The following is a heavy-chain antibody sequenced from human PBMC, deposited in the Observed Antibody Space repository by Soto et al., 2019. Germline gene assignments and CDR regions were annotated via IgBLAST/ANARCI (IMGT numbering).Heavy chain of an antibody. Sequence: QVQLVESGGGVVRPGRSLRLSCAASGFTFSSYGMHWVRQAPGKGLEWVAVISYDGSNKYYADSVKGRFTISRDNSKNTLYLQMNSLRAEDTAVYYCAKDRVGYYVPWGQGTLVTVSS. CDR2: ISYDGSNK. J-gene: IGHJ5*02. D-gene: IGHD2-15*01. V-gene: IGHV3-30*18. CDR1: GFTFSSYG. CDR3: AKDRVGYYVP.